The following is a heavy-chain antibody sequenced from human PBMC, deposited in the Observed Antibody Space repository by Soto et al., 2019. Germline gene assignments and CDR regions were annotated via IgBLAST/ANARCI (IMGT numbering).Heavy chain of an antibody. J-gene: IGHJ3*02. D-gene: IGHD3-9*01. CDR2: IWYDGSNK. V-gene: IGHV3-33*01. CDR1: GFTFSSYG. CDR3: AREYYEILTGYYSDAFDI. Sequence: QVQLVESGGGVVQPGRSLRLSCAASGFTFSSYGMHWVRQAPGKGLEWVAVIWYDGSNKYYADSVKGRFTISRDNSKNTXWLQMNSLRAEDTAVYYCAREYYEILTGYYSDAFDIWGQGTMVTVSS.